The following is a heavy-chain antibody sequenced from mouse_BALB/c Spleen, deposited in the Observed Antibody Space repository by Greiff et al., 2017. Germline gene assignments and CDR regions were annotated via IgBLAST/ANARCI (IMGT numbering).Heavy chain of an antibody. J-gene: IGHJ3*01. CDR1: GFNIKDTY. V-gene: IGHV14-3*02. Sequence: EVQRVESGAELVKPGASVKLSCTASGFNIKDTYMHWVKQRPEQGLEWIGRIDPANGNTKYDPKFQGKATITADTSSNTAYLQLSSLTSEDTAVYYCARGPWFAYWGQGTLVTVSA. CDR3: ARGPWFAY. CDR2: IDPANGNT.